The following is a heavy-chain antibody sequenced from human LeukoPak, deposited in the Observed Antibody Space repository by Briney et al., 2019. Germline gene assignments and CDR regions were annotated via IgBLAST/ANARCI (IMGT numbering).Heavy chain of an antibody. CDR3: ARGWRGEGYGDY. V-gene: IGHV1-69*05. J-gene: IGHJ4*02. D-gene: IGHD5-24*01. CDR1: GGTFSSYA. CDR2: IIPIFGTA. Sequence: ASVKVSCKASGGTFSSYAISWVRPAPGQGLEWMGGIIPIFGTANYAQKFQGRVTITTDESTSTAYMELSSLRSEDTAVYYCARGWRGEGYGDYWGQGTLVTVSS.